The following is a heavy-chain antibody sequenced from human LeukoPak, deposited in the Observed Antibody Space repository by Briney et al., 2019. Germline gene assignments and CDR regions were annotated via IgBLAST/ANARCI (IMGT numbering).Heavy chain of an antibody. Sequence: GRSLRLSCAASGFTFDDYAMHLVRQAPGKGLEWVSGISWNSGSIGYADSVKGRFTISRDNAKNSLYLQMNSLRAEDTALYYCAKSSYGDGMDVWGQGTTVTVSS. V-gene: IGHV3-9*01. D-gene: IGHD4-17*01. CDR3: AKSSYGDGMDV. J-gene: IGHJ6*02. CDR2: ISWNSGSI. CDR1: GFTFDDYA.